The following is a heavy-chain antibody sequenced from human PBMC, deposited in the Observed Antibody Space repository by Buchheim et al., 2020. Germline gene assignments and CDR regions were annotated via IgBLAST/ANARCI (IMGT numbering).Heavy chain of an antibody. J-gene: IGHJ6*03. CDR3: ARRPMVKYYYYYMDV. CDR1: GGSFSGYY. V-gene: IGHV4-34*01. D-gene: IGHD3-10*01. CDR2: INHSGST. Sequence: QVQLQQWGAGLLKPSETLSLTCAVYGGSFSGYYWSWIRQPPGKGLEWIGEINHSGSTNYNPSLKSRVTISVDTSTNQFSLKLSSVTAADTAVYYCARRPMVKYYYYYMDVWGKGTT.